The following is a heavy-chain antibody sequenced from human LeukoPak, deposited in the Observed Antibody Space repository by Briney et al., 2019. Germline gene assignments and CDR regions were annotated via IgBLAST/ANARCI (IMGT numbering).Heavy chain of an antibody. Sequence: ASVKVSCKASGYTFTSYYMHWVRQAPGQGLEWMGIINPSGGSTSYAQKFQERVTITRDMSTSTAYMELSSLRSEDTAVYYCAADRQGAAMASFGYYYYYYGMDVWGQGTTVTVSS. V-gene: IGHV1-46*01. CDR2: INPSGGST. CDR3: AADRQGAAMASFGYYYYYYGMDV. J-gene: IGHJ6*02. CDR1: GYTFTSYY. D-gene: IGHD5-18*01.